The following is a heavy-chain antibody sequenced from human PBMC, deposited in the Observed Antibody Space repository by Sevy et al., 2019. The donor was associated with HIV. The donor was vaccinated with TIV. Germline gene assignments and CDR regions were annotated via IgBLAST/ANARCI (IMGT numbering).Heavy chain of an antibody. CDR1: GFTFSSYW. Sequence: GGSLRLSCAASGFTFSSYWMHWVRQAPGKGLVWVSRINSDGSSTSYADSVKGRFTISRDNAKNTLYLQMNSLRAEDMAVYYCARAMRYSSSWYVFDYWGQGTLVTVSS. CDR3: ARAMRYSSSWYVFDY. D-gene: IGHD6-13*01. CDR2: INSDGSST. V-gene: IGHV3-74*01. J-gene: IGHJ4*02.